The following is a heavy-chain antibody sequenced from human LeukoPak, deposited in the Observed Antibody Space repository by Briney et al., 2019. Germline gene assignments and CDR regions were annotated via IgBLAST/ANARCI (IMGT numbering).Heavy chain of an antibody. V-gene: IGHV4-34*01. CDR3: CIAAAGSLNS. CDR2: INHSGST. CDR1: GGSFSVYY. D-gene: IGHD6-13*01. Sequence: SETLSLTCAVCGGSFSVYYWSWIRQPRGKGLEWIGEINHSGSTNYNPSLKSRVTISVDTSKNQFSLKLSSVTAADTAVYYCCIAAAGSLNSWGQGTLVTVSS. J-gene: IGHJ4*02.